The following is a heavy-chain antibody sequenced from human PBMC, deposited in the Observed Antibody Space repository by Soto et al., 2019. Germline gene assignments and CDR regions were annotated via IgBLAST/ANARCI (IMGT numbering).Heavy chain of an antibody. CDR2: ISVSGDNT. CDR1: GFSFNSFN. J-gene: IGHJ4*02. CDR3: ARDLGLLKSLFDY. Sequence: PGGSLRLSCLASGFSFNSFNMNWIRRAPGRGLEWVASISVSGDNTYYGDSVQGRFTISRDNSKRSVFLDLSSLRVEDTAVYYCARDLGLLKSLFDYWGQGTLVTVSS. V-gene: IGHV3-21*01. D-gene: IGHD3-16*01.